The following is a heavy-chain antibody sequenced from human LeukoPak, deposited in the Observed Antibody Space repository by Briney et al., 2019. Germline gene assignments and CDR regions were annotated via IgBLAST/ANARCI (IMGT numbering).Heavy chain of an antibody. D-gene: IGHD3-22*01. J-gene: IGHJ4*02. CDR3: ARVQPHYYDSSGYHGVHDY. CDR2: ISYDGSNK. CDR1: GFTFSSYA. Sequence: GGSLRLSCAASGFTFSSYAMHWVRQAPGKGLEWVAVISYDGSNKYYADSVKGRFTISRDNSKNTLYLQMNSLRAEDTAVYYCARVQPHYYDSSGYHGVHDYWGQGTLVTVSS. V-gene: IGHV3-30*04.